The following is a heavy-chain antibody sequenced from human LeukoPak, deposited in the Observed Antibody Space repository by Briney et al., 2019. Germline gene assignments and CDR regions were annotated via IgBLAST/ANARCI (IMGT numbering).Heavy chain of an antibody. CDR3: ARFTPQGYGWGGYNRFDP. Sequence: PSETLSLTCTVSGGSISSYYWNWIRQPPGKGLEWTGYIYYSGSTNYNPSLKSRVTISLDTSKNQFSLNLTSVTAADTAVYYCARFTPQGYGWGGYNRFDPWGQGTLVTVSS. CDR2: IYYSGST. CDR1: GGSISSYY. J-gene: IGHJ5*02. D-gene: IGHD3-16*01. V-gene: IGHV4-59*01.